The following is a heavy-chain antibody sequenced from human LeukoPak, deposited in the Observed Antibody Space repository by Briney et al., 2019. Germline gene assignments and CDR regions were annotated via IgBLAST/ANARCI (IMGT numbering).Heavy chain of an antibody. V-gene: IGHV4-59*12. CDR3: ARVSIAVAGTGGFDY. CDR1: GGSISSYY. CDR2: INYSGST. J-gene: IGHJ4*02. Sequence: PSETLSLTCTVSGGSISSYYWSWIRQPPGKGLEWIGYINYSGSTNYNPSLKSRVTISVDTSKNQFSLKLSSVTAADTAVYYCARVSIAVAGTGGFDYWGQGTLVTVSS. D-gene: IGHD6-19*01.